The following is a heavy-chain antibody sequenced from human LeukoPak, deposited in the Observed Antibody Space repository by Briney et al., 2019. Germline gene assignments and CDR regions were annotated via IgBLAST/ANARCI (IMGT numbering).Heavy chain of an antibody. J-gene: IGHJ4*02. D-gene: IGHD6-13*01. Sequence: PGGSLRLSCTASGFSFRTYNLHWVRQAPGKGLEWVAVISYNGGYIHYEDSVKGRFTISRDNSKNTLYLQMNSLRAEDTAVYYCAKGSSSGPWAAIDYWGQGTLVTVSS. CDR2: ISYNGGYI. V-gene: IGHV3-33*06. CDR3: AKGSSSGPWAAIDY. CDR1: GFSFRTYN.